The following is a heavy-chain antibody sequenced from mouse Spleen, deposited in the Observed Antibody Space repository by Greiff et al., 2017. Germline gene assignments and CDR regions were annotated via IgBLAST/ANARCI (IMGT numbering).Heavy chain of an antibody. CDR1: GYAFSSSW. D-gene: IGHD1-1*01. CDR3: ARRITTVVALDY. CDR2: IYPGDGDT. Sequence: VQLQQSGPELVKPGASVKISCKASGYAFSSSWMNWVKQRPGKGLEWIGRIYPGDGDTNYNGKFKGKATLTADKSSSTAYMQLSSLTSEDSAVYFCARRITTVVALDYWGQGTTLTVSS. J-gene: IGHJ2*01. V-gene: IGHV1-82*01.